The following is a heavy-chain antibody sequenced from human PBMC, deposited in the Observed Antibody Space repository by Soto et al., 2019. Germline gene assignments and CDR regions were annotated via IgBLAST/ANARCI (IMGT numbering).Heavy chain of an antibody. CDR3: ARDMREWFGELSTYYYYGMDV. J-gene: IGHJ6*02. D-gene: IGHD3-10*01. CDR2: ISAYNGNT. CDR1: GYTFTTYG. Sequence: QVQLVQSGAEVKKPGASVKVSCKASGYTFTTYGISWVRQAHGQGLVWMGWISAYNGNTNYAQKLQGRVTTTTHTSTSTAYMEQRSLRSDDTAVYYCARDMREWFGELSTYYYYGMDVCGQGTTVTVSS. V-gene: IGHV1-18*01.